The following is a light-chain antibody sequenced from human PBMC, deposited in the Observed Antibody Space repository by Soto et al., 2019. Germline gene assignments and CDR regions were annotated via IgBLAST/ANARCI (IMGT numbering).Light chain of an antibody. CDR2: EVS. Sequence: QSALTQPRSVSGSPGQSVTISCTGTSSDVGYYNYVSWYQRHPGKAPKLMIYEVSHRPSGVSGRFSGSKSGNTASLTISGLQAEDEADYYCTSYTSTSHYVFGTGTKVTVL. CDR3: TSYTSTSHYV. V-gene: IGLV2-14*01. CDR1: SSDVGYYNY. J-gene: IGLJ1*01.